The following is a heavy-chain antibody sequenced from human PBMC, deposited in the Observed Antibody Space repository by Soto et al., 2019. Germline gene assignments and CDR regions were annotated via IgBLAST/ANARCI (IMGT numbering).Heavy chain of an antibody. J-gene: IGHJ6*03. V-gene: IGHV4-59*01. Sequence: QVQLQESGPGLVKPSETLSLTCTVSGCSISPYYWSWIRQPPGKGLEWIGYVYYSGNTNYKPSLESRVTISVDTSRNRFSLNLTSATAADTAVYYCARKGAAASYAHYYMDVWGRGTAVTVSS. D-gene: IGHD6-13*01. CDR1: GCSISPYY. CDR3: ARKGAAASYAHYYMDV. CDR2: VYYSGNT.